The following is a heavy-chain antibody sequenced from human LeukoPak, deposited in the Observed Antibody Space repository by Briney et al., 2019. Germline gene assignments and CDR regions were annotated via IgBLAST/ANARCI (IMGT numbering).Heavy chain of an antibody. CDR2: FDPEDGET. D-gene: IGHD3-9*01. CDR1: GYTLTELS. Sequence: GASVKVSCKVSGYTLTELSMHWVRQAPGKGLEWMGGFDPEDGETIYAQKFQGRVTMTGDTSTDTAYMELSSLRSEDTAVYYCATDPYDILTGYHFDYWGQGTLVTVSS. CDR3: ATDPYDILTGYHFDY. J-gene: IGHJ4*02. V-gene: IGHV1-24*01.